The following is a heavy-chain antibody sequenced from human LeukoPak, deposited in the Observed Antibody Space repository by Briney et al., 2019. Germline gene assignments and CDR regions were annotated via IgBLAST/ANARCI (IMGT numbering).Heavy chain of an antibody. J-gene: IGHJ4*02. CDR3: ASDFTGRDDY. CDR1: GFTFNNYA. D-gene: IGHD2-8*02. Sequence: GGSLRLSCAASGFTFNNYAMGWVRQAPGKGLEWVSVISGSGGTTYYADSVKGDFTISRDNAKNTLYLQMNSLGAEDTAVYSCASDFTGRDDYWGQGTLVTVSS. V-gene: IGHV3-23*01. CDR2: ISGSGGTT.